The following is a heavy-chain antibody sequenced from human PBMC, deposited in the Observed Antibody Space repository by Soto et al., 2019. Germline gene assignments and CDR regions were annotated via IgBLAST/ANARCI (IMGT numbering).Heavy chain of an antibody. CDR2: IYYSGST. V-gene: IGHV4-59*01. CDR3: ARGPEDYYFDY. J-gene: IGHJ4*02. D-gene: IGHD2-2*01. Sequence: SETLSLTCTVSGGSISSYYWSWIRQPPGKGLEWIGYIYYSGSTNYNPSLKSRVTISVDTSKNQFSLKLSSVTAADTAVYYCARGPEDYYFDYWGQGTLVTVSS. CDR1: GGSISSYY.